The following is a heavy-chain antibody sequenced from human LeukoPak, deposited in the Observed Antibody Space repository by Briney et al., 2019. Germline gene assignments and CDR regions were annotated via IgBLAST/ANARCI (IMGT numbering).Heavy chain of an antibody. CDR3: ARELSYGGYSDY. D-gene: IGHD5-18*01. J-gene: IGHJ4*02. Sequence: SETLSLTCTVSGGSISSYYWSWLRQPAGKGLEWIGYIYYSGSTNYNPSLKSRVTISVDTSKNQFSLKLSSVTAADTAAYYCARELSYGGYSDYWGQGTLVTVSS. CDR2: IYYSGST. CDR1: GGSISSYY. V-gene: IGHV4-59*01.